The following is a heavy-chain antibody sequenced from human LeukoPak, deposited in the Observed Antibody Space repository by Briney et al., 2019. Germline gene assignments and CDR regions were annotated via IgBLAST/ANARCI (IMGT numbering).Heavy chain of an antibody. CDR2: MNPNSGNT. Sequence: ASVKVSCKASGYTFTSYDINWVRQAPGQGLEWMRWMNPNSGNTGYAQKFQGRVTMTRNTSISTAYMELSSLRSEDTAVYYCARVFGSPLSRRPLLYYFDYWGQGTLVTVSS. J-gene: IGHJ4*02. CDR3: ARVFGSPLSRRPLLYYFDY. CDR1: GYTFTSYD. D-gene: IGHD3-3*01. V-gene: IGHV1-8*01.